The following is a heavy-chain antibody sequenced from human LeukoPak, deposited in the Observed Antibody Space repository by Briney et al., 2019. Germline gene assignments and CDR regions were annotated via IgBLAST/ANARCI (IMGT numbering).Heavy chain of an antibody. D-gene: IGHD7-27*01. CDR3: ARLTGDRTFDI. CDR2: IYPADSDS. J-gene: IGHJ3*02. Sequence: GASLHISCKGSGYSFTNYWIGWVRQLPGKGLEWMGIIYPADSDSRYSPSFQGQVIISADKSIRTAYLQWSSLKASDTAIYYCARLTGDRTFDIWGQGTMVTISS. V-gene: IGHV5-51*01. CDR1: GYSFTNYW.